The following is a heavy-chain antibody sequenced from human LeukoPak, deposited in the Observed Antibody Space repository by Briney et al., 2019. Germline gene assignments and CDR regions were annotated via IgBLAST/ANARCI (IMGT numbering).Heavy chain of an antibody. CDR1: GFTFSSYA. V-gene: IGHV3-23*01. D-gene: IGHD6-6*01. CDR2: ISGSGGST. J-gene: IGHJ4*02. CDR3: AKDRVSSSGEFDY. Sequence: PGGSLRLSCAASGFTFSSYAMSWVRQAPVKGLEWVSAISGSGGSTYYADSVKGRFTISRDNSKNTLYLQMNSLRAEDTAVYYCAKDRVSSSGEFDYWGQGTLVTVSS.